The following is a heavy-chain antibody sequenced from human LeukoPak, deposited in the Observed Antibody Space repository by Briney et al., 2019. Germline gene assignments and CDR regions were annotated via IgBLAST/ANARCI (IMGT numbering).Heavy chain of an antibody. D-gene: IGHD6-13*01. V-gene: IGHV1-2*02. CDR1: GYTFTDYY. Sequence: ASVKVSCKASGYTFTDYYTHWVRQAPGQGLEWMGWINPNSADTNYAQQFQGRVNMTRDTSISTAYMQLDSLRSDYTAVYYCARGLAGAGTGYWGQGTLVTVSS. CDR3: ARGLAGAGTGY. CDR2: INPNSADT. J-gene: IGHJ4*02.